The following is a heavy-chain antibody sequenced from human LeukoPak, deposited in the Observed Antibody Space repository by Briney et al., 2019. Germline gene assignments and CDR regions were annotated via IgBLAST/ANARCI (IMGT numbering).Heavy chain of an antibody. CDR3: ARYCSSGSCFAFDI. D-gene: IGHD2-15*01. CDR2: IKQDGSEK. Sequence: GGSLRLSCAASGFTFSSYWVSWVRQAPGKGLEWVANIKQDGSEKYYVDSVKGRFTISRDNAKNSLYLQMNSLRAEDTAVYYCARYCSSGSCFAFDIWGQGTMVTVSS. CDR1: GFTFSSYW. J-gene: IGHJ3*02. V-gene: IGHV3-7*01.